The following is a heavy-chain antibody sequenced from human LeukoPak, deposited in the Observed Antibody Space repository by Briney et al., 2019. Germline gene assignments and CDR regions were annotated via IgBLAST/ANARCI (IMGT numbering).Heavy chain of an antibody. D-gene: IGHD2-2*01. CDR2: IYYSGST. CDR3: ARGGDSAEEIVVVPASDGYFDL. CDR1: GGSISSGDYY. Sequence: SETLSLTCTVSGGSISSGDYYWSWIRQPPGKGLEWIGYIYYSGSTYYNPSLKSRVTISVDTSKNQFSLKLNSVTAADTAVYYCARGGDSAEEIVVVPASDGYFDLWGRGTLVTVSS. V-gene: IGHV4-30-4*01. J-gene: IGHJ2*01.